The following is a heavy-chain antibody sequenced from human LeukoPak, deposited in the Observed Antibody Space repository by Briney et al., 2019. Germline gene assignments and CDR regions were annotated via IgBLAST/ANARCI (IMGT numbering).Heavy chain of an antibody. V-gene: IGHV3-23*01. Sequence: GGSLRLSCAASGLTFSNYAMTWVRQAPGNGQEWVSGISAGSGSTYYADTVKGRFTISRDNSKNTLYLQMSSLRAEDTAIYYCAIHESSIPYWGQGTLVTVSS. J-gene: IGHJ4*02. CDR3: AIHESSIPY. CDR2: ISAGSGST. D-gene: IGHD1-26*01. CDR1: GLTFSNYA.